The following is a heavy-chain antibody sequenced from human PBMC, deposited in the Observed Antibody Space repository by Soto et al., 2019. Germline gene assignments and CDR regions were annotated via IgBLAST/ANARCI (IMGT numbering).Heavy chain of an antibody. CDR2: IHNSGSP. J-gene: IGHJ5*02. Sequence: PPETLSLTCSVSGASIYNGVYFWSWIRQSPGKGLEWIGHIHNSGSPYYNPSLKSRVTISVDTSKNQFALKLSSVTAADTAVYYCARVLRQQQLVLNSLHWFDPWGQGTLVTVSS. D-gene: IGHD6-13*01. V-gene: IGHV4-61*08. CDR3: ARVLRQQQLVLNSLHWFDP. CDR1: GASIYNGVYF.